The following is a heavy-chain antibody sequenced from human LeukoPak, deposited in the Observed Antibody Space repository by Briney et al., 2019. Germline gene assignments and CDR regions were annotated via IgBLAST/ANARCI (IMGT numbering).Heavy chain of an antibody. Sequence: GGSLRLSCAASGFTFSSYWMSWVRQAPGKGLEWVANIKQDGSEKYYVDSVKGRFTISRDNAKNSLYLQMNSLRAEDTAVYYCARGDAGYYDSSGYYGIEGFDPWGQGTLVTVSS. D-gene: IGHD3-22*01. CDR1: GFTFSSYW. CDR3: ARGDAGYYDSSGYYGIEGFDP. V-gene: IGHV3-7*01. CDR2: IKQDGSEK. J-gene: IGHJ5*02.